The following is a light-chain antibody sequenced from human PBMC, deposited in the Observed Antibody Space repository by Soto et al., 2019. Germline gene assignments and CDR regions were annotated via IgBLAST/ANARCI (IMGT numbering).Light chain of an antibody. Sequence: ELVLPQFPGTLSSSTGERATVSCRACQSVSSNCVAWYQQSRGQSPNLLVFGASNRAPGIPDRFSGSGSGTDFTLTISRLEPEDFAVYYCQQYSNSITTFGQGTKVDIK. CDR2: GAS. J-gene: IGKJ1*01. V-gene: IGKV3-20*01. CDR3: QQYSNSITT. CDR1: QSVSSNC.